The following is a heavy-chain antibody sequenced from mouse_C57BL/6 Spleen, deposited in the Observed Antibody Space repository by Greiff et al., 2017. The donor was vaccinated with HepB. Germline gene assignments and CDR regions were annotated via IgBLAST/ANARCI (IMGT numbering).Heavy chain of an antibody. CDR3: ARQVYYSNYFDY. J-gene: IGHJ2*01. CDR1: GFTFSSYT. V-gene: IGHV5-9*01. CDR2: ISGGGGNT. Sequence: EVMLVESGGGLVKPGGSLKLSCAASGFTFSSYTMSWVRQTPEKRLEWVATISGGGGNTYYPDSVKGRFTISRDNAKNTLYLQMSSLRSEDTALYYCARQVYYSNYFDYWGQGTTLTVSS. D-gene: IGHD2-5*01.